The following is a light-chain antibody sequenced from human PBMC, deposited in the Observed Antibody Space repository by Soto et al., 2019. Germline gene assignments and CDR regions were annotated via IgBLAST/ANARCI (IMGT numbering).Light chain of an antibody. CDR1: SSNIGSNS. CDR2: DNR. J-gene: IGLJ2*01. V-gene: IGLV1-51*01. Sequence: QSALTQPPSVSAAPGQRVTISCSGSSSNIGSNSVSWYQQFPGTAPKLLIHDNRNRPAGVPDRFSGSKTGTSATLGITGLGTGDEADYYCGTWDSSLSAAVFGGGTKLTVL. CDR3: GTWDSSLSAAV.